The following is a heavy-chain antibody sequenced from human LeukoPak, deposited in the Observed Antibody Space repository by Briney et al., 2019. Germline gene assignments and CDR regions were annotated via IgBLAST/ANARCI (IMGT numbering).Heavy chain of an antibody. J-gene: IGHJ6*03. CDR1: GYTFSNYF. CDR3: ARGRVYSIGWIESYYYMDV. Sequence: GASVKVSCKASGYTFSNYFVHWVRLAPGQGLEWMGIINPNGGNTNYAQKFQGRVTRTSDTSTSTLYMELSSLTSEETAVYYCARGRVYSIGWIESYYYMDVWDNGTTVAVSS. CDR2: INPNGGNT. D-gene: IGHD6-19*01. V-gene: IGHV1-46*01.